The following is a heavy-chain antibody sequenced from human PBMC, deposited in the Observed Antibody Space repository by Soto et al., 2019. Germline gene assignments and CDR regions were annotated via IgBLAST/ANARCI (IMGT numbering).Heavy chain of an antibody. Sequence: VQLVQSGAEVKKPGASVKVSCRASGYSFTLYGISWVRQAPGQGLEWMGWITGYNGNTKYAQKLQGRVTLTTDTSTNTAYMELRNLRSDDTAVYYCARGGQYRYFDYWGQGTLVTVSS. J-gene: IGHJ4*02. CDR1: GYSFTLYG. CDR3: ARGGQYRYFDY. CDR2: ITGYNGNT. V-gene: IGHV1-18*01. D-gene: IGHD2-2*02.